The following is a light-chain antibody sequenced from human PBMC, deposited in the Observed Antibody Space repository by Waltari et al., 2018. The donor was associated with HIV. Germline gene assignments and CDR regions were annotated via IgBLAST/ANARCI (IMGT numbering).Light chain of an antibody. CDR2: RNN. Sequence: QSVLTQPPSASGTPGQRLTISCSGSSSNIGSNYVYWYQQLPGTAPKLLIYRNNQRPSGVPDRFSGSKSGTSASLAISGLRSEDEADYYCAAWDGSLSVVVFGGGTKLTVL. CDR3: AAWDGSLSVVV. J-gene: IGLJ2*01. V-gene: IGLV1-47*01. CDR1: SSNIGSNY.